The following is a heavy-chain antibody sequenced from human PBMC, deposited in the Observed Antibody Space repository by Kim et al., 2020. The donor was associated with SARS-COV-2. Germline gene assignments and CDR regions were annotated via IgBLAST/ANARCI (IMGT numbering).Heavy chain of an antibody. CDR3: VRDRMGGAFDI. D-gene: IGHD3-16*01. Sequence: GGSLRLSCATSGFTFSAYDMNWVRRAPGKGLEWLSFITKSSTTIYYADSVKGRFTISRDNAKNSLYLQMNSLRDEDTDLYYCVRDRMGGAFDIWGQGTMVTVSS. CDR2: ITKSSTTI. CDR1: GFTFSAYD. V-gene: IGHV3-48*02. J-gene: IGHJ3*02.